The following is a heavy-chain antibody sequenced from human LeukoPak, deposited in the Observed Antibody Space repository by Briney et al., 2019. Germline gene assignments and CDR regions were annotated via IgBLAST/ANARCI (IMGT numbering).Heavy chain of an antibody. J-gene: IGHJ3*02. D-gene: IGHD1-26*01. CDR1: EFTFDDYG. Sequence: GGSLRLSCAASEFTFDDYGMGWVRQAPGKGLECVSGINWNGGSTGYADSVKGRFTISRDNAKNSLYMQMNSLRAEDTALYYCARDIGPHAFDIWGQGTMVTVSS. CDR2: INWNGGST. CDR3: ARDIGPHAFDI. V-gene: IGHV3-20*04.